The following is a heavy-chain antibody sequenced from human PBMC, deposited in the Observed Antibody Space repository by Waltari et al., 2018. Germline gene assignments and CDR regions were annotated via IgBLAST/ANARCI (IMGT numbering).Heavy chain of an antibody. CDR2: ANSDGSST. CDR1: GFTFSGHW. D-gene: IGHD2-21*01. V-gene: IGHV3-74*01. J-gene: IGHJ2*01. CDR3: ARINRLRNWYFDL. Sequence: EVQLVESGGGIVQPGGSLRLSCAASGFTFSGHWMHWVRQAPGQGLVWVSRANSDGSSTSYADSVKGRFTISRDNAKSTLYLQMNSLRAEDTAVYYCARINRLRNWYFDLWGRGTLVTVSS.